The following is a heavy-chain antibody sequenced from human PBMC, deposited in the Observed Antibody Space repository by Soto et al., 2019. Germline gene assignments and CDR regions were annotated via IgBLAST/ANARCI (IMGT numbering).Heavy chain of an antibody. CDR1: GFTFSSYW. J-gene: IGHJ5*02. Sequence: GGSLRLSCAASGFTFSSYWMHWVRQAPGKGLVWVSRINSDGSSTSYADSMKGRFTISRDNAKNTLYLQMNSLRAEDTAVYYCARKQEDIGFDPWGQGTLVTVSS. D-gene: IGHD2-15*01. CDR2: INSDGSST. CDR3: ARKQEDIGFDP. V-gene: IGHV3-74*01.